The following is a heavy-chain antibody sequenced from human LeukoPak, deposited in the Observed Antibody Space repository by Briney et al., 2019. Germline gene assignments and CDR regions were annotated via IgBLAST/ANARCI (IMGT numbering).Heavy chain of an antibody. J-gene: IGHJ4*02. Sequence: GGSLRLSCAASGFTFSNYAMHWVRQAPGKGLEWVAVISYDGSNKYYADSVKGRFTISRDNSKNTLYLQMNSLRAEDTAAYYCARQRTNYDSSGYYHEYYFDYWGQGTLVTVSS. D-gene: IGHD3-22*01. CDR2: ISYDGSNK. CDR1: GFTFSNYA. V-gene: IGHV3-30*01. CDR3: ARQRTNYDSSGYYHEYYFDY.